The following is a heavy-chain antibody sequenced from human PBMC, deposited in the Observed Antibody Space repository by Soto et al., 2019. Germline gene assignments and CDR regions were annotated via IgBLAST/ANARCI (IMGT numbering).Heavy chain of an antibody. Sequence: PSETLSLTCTISGGSIREGGYYWTWIRQHPEKGLEWIGFIYHDGGIYYNPSFKSRVTMSVDDSKRQFSLRLTSMTAADAAVYYCAIDFYGSGSAVSSWFDPWGQGTLVTVSS. CDR1: GGSIREGGYY. D-gene: IGHD3-10*01. CDR3: AIDFYGSGSAVSSWFDP. CDR2: IYHDGGI. J-gene: IGHJ5*02. V-gene: IGHV4-31*09.